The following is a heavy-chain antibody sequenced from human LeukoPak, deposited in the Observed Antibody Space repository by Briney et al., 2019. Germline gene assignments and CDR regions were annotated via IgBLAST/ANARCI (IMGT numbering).Heavy chain of an antibody. J-gene: IGHJ2*01. Sequence: PGGSLRLSCAASGFTVSSKYMSWVRQAPGKGLEWVSVIYSGGNTYYADSVKGRFTISRDNSKNTVNLQMNSLRAEDTAVYYCASDASLCGGDCYPYWYFDLWGRGTLVTVSS. CDR3: ASDASLCGGDCYPYWYFDL. CDR2: IYSGGNT. D-gene: IGHD2-21*02. CDR1: GFTVSSKY. V-gene: IGHV3-66*01.